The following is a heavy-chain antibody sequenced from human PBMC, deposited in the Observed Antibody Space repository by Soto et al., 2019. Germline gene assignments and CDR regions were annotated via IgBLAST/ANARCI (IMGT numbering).Heavy chain of an antibody. J-gene: IGHJ4*02. CDR2: IIPIFGTA. CDR3: ARVRVGAPRRTRGYYFDY. Sequence: QVQLVQSGAEVKKPGSSVKVSCKASGGTFSSYAISWVRQAPGQGLEWMGGIIPIFGTANYAQKFQGRVKITADESTSTAYMELSSLRSDDTAVYYCARVRVGAPRRTRGYYFDYWGQGTLVTVSS. D-gene: IGHD1-26*01. CDR1: GGTFSSYA. V-gene: IGHV1-69*01.